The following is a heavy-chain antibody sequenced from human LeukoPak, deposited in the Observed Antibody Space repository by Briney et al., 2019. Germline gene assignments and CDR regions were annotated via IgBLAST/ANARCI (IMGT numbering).Heavy chain of an antibody. CDR2: DNLQGST. Sequence: PSETLSLTCDVSGGSIPQTNYWTWVRQPPGKGLEWIGEDNLQGSTNYNPSLMGRVAISVDTSENHVSLQLTSVTAADTAVYYCAREGGPYRPLDYSGQGTLVTVS. D-gene: IGHD3-16*01. V-gene: IGHV4-4*02. CDR1: GGSIPQTNY. J-gene: IGHJ4*02. CDR3: AREGGPYRPLDY.